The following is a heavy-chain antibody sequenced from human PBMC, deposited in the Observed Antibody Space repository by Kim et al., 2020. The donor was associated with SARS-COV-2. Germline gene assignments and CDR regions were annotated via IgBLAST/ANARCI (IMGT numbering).Heavy chain of an antibody. V-gene: IGHV3-48*02. CDR3: ARGLYYYDSSGYST. J-gene: IGHJ4*02. CDR2: ISSSSSTI. CDR1: GFTFSSYS. D-gene: IGHD3-22*01. Sequence: GGSLRLSCVASGFTFSSYSMNWVRQAPGKGLEWVSYISSSSSTIYYADSVKGRFTISRDNAKNSLYLQMNSLRDEDTAVYYCARGLYYYDSSGYSTWGQGTLVTVSS.